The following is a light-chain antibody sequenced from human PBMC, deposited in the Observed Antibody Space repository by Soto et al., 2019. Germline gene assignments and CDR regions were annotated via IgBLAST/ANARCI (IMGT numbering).Light chain of an antibody. CDR3: QQRTNWPWT. CDR1: QTVSSNF. Sequence: ESVLTQSPGTLSVSPGDRATLSCSASQTVSSNFLAWYQQRPAQAPRLLIHGASTRATGITDRFSGSVSGTDFTLTISSLEPEDFAVYYCQQRTNWPWTFGQGTKVDIK. J-gene: IGKJ1*01. CDR2: GAS. V-gene: IGKV3D-20*02.